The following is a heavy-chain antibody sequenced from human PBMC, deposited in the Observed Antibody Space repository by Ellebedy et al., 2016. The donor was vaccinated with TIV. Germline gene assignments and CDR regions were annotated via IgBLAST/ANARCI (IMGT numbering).Heavy chain of an antibody. D-gene: IGHD1-7*01. CDR1: GYTFSSYY. CDR3: AIVPRISGTFDY. V-gene: IGHV1-46*01. J-gene: IGHJ4*02. CDR2: INPSGGST. Sequence: AASVKVSCKASGYTFSSYYIHWVRQAPGQGLEWMGIINPSGGSTSNAQKFQGRVTMTRDTSTRTVYMELSSLRSEDTDVYYCAIVPRISGTFDYWGQGTLVTVSS.